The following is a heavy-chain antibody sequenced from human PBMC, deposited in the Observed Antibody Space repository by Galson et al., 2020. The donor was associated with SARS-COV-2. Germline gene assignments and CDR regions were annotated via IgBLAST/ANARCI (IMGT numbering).Heavy chain of an antibody. CDR3: AGAGEVVVVAAANYFSVDV. CDR1: GYTFNSHG. D-gene: IGHD2-15*01. CDR2: ISAYNGKT. J-gene: IGHJ6*04. V-gene: IGHV1-18*01. Sequence: ASVKVPCKASGYTFNSHGISWLRQAPGQGLEWTGWISAYNGKTNYARKLQGRVTITTDTSTSTAYMELRSLRSDDTAVCYCAGAGEVVVVAAANYFSVDVWGKGSTVTVSS.